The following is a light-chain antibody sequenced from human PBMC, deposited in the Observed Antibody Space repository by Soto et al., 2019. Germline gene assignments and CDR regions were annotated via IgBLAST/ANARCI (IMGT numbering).Light chain of an antibody. J-gene: IGKJ2*01. Sequence: EIQMTQSPSTLSASVGDRVTITCRASQSISSWLAWYQQKPGKAPKLLIYKASSLESGVPSRFSGSGSGTEFTLTISSLQPDDFATYYCQQYNSYSPYTFGQGTSWRSN. CDR1: QSISSW. V-gene: IGKV1-5*03. CDR3: QQYNSYSPYT. CDR2: KAS.